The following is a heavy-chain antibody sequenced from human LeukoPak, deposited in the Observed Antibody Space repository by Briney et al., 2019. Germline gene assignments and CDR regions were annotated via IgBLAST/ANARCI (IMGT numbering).Heavy chain of an antibody. CDR2: ISAGGGST. CDR1: GLTLSDYS. Sequence: GGSLRLSCAASGLTLSDYSMTWVRHSPGKGVVWVSGISAGGGSTYYADCVKGRFTISRDNSRNTVYVQMNSLRAEDTAVYYCAKDAAGPEYWGQGTLVTVSS. V-gene: IGHV3-23*01. D-gene: IGHD6-13*01. J-gene: IGHJ4*02. CDR3: AKDAAGPEY.